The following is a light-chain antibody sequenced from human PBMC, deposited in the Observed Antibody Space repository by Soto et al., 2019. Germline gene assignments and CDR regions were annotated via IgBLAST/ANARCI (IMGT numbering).Light chain of an antibody. CDR3: THSNHYSEA. Sequence: PTPLSLSFAPGQPASISCKSTQSLVHITGERWFFWYLQEPGQAPQLLIYDVSSRVSGVPDRFSGSGSGTDFTLEISSVETDDVGIYYCTHSNHYSEAFGQGTKVDI. CDR2: DVS. J-gene: IGKJ1*01. V-gene: IGKV2-29*03. CDR1: QSLVHITGERW.